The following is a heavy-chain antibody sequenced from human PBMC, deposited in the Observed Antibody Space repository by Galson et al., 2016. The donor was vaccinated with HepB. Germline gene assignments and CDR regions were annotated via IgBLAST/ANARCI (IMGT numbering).Heavy chain of an antibody. V-gene: IGHV4-31*03. Sequence: TLSLTCTVSGGSISSGGYYWSWIRQHPGKGLEWIGYIYYSGSTYYNPSLKSRVTISVDTSKNQFSLKLSSVTAADTAVYYCASSGHCGGDCYYLFDYWGQGTLVTVSS. CDR1: GGSISSGGYY. CDR3: ASSGHCGGDCYYLFDY. J-gene: IGHJ4*02. CDR2: IYYSGST. D-gene: IGHD2-21*02.